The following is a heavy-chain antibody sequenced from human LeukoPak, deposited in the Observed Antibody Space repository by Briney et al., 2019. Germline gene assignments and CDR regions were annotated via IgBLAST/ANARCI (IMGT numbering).Heavy chain of an antibody. J-gene: IGHJ4*02. CDR1: GFTFRNHW. Sequence: GRSLRLSCAASGFTFRNHWMHWVRQTLGKEQEWVSRISSDGSSTTYADSVKGRFTISRDNAKNTLYLQMNNLRAEDTAMYYCARDQRVTGRPDIDYWGQGTLVIVSS. V-gene: IGHV3-74*03. CDR3: ARDQRVTGRPDIDY. CDR2: ISSDGSST. D-gene: IGHD6-6*01.